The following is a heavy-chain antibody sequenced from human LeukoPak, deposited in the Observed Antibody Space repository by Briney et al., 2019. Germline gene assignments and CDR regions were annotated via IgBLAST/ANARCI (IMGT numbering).Heavy chain of an antibody. CDR2: IYTSGST. CDR3: ARDTVTYYYYYGMDV. V-gene: IGHV4-4*07. D-gene: IGHD4-11*01. CDR1: GGSISSYF. Sequence: PSETLSLTCTVSGGSISSYFWSWIRQPAGKGLEWIGRIYTSGSTNYNPSLKSRVTMSVDTSKNQFSLKLSSVTAADTAVYYCARDTVTYYYYYGMDVWGQGTTVTVSS. J-gene: IGHJ6*02.